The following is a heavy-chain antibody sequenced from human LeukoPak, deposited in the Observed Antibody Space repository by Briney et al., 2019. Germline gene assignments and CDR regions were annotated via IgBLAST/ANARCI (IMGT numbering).Heavy chain of an antibody. CDR3: RFVVAAGDRDY. CDR1: GSTSNKYA. D-gene: IGHD6-13*01. CDR2: IGSDGSSP. J-gene: IGHJ4*02. V-gene: IGHV3-64*02. Sequence: GGSLRLSCAASGSTSNKYAMQWVRQSPGKRLEYVSAIGSDGSSPYYADSVKGRFTVSRDSSKNTLYLQMGSLRAEDMAVYYCRFVVAAGDRDYWGRGTLVTVSS.